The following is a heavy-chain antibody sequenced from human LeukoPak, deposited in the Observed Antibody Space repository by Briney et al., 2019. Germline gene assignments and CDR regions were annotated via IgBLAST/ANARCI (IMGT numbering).Heavy chain of an antibody. D-gene: IGHD3-22*01. CDR2: INPNSGGT. J-gene: IGHJ4*02. CDR3: AREDSGWASSGYLD. CDR1: GYTFTGYY. Sequence: ASVKVSCKASGYTFTGYYMHWVRQAPGQGLEWMGRINPNSGGTNYAQKFQGRVTMTRDTSISTAYMELSRLRYDDTAVYYCAREDSGWASSGYLDWGQGTLVTVSS. V-gene: IGHV1-2*06.